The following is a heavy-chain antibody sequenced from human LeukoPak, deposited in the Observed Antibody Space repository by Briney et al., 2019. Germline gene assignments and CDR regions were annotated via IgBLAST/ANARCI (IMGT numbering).Heavy chain of an antibody. CDR3: ARHPRNGSYPFYYYGMDV. D-gene: IGHD1-26*01. CDR1: GGSISSSNYY. Sequence: KPSETLSLTCTVSGGSISSSNYYWGWIRQTPGKGLEGSGSIYYSGSTYYNPSLKSRVTISVDTSKNQFSLKLSSVTAADTAVYYCARHPRNGSYPFYYYGMDVWGQGTTVTVSS. CDR2: IYYSGST. J-gene: IGHJ6*02. V-gene: IGHV4-39*01.